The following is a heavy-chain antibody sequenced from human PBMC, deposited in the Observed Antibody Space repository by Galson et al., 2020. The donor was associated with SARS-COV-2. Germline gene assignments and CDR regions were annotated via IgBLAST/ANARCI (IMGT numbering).Heavy chain of an antibody. CDR3: ARHGEGGDYDPPVDY. CDR2: IYPGDSDT. V-gene: IGHV5-51*01. CDR1: GYSFTSYW. D-gene: IGHD3-3*01. J-gene: IGHJ4*02. Sequence: GESLKISCKGSGYSFTSYWIGWVRQMPGKGLEWMGIIYPGDSDTRYSPSFQGQVTISADKSISTAYLQWSSLQASDTAMYYCARHGEGGDYDPPVDYWGQGTLVTVSS.